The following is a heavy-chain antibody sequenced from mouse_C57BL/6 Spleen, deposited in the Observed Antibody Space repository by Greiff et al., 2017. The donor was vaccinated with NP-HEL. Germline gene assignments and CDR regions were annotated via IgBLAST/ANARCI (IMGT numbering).Heavy chain of an antibody. CDR3: ARERDYGTSYRYFDY. CDR2: ISYSGST. Sequence: DVKLQESGPGMVKPSQSLSLTCTVTGYSITSGYDWHWIRHFPGNNLEWMGYISYSGSTNYNPSLKSRISITHDTSKNHFFLKLNSVTTEDTATYYCARERDYGTSYRYFDYWGQGTTLTVSS. J-gene: IGHJ2*01. CDR1: GYSITSGYD. D-gene: IGHD1-1*01. V-gene: IGHV3-1*01.